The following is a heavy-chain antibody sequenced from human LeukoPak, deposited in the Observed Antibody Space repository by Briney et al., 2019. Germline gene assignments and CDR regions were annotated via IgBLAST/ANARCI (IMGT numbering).Heavy chain of an antibody. Sequence: PGGSLRLSCAASRFSFNSYGMNWVRQAPGKGLEWVATISSDGSDEFYADSVKGRFTISRDNAKNSLYLQMSSLRAEDTAVYYCARDRGLYSSSSDYWGQGTLVTVSS. D-gene: IGHD6-13*01. CDR1: RFSFNSYG. V-gene: IGHV3-30*03. J-gene: IGHJ4*02. CDR2: ISSDGSDE. CDR3: ARDRGLYSSSSDY.